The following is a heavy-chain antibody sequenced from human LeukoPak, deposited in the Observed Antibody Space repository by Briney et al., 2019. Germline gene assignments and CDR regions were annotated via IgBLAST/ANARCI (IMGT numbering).Heavy chain of an antibody. Sequence: ASVKVSCKASGYTFTSYGISWVRQAPGQGLEWMGWINPNSGGTNYAQKFQGRVTMTRDTSISTAYMELSRLRSDDTAVYYCARDTGNFHYWGQGTLVTVSS. CDR1: GYTFTSYG. CDR3: ARDTGNFHY. V-gene: IGHV1-2*02. CDR2: INPNSGGT. J-gene: IGHJ4*02. D-gene: IGHD4-11*01.